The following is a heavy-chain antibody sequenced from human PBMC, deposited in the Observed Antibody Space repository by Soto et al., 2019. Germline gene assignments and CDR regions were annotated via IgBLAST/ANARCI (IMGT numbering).Heavy chain of an antibody. CDR1: GFTFSSYA. CDR3: AKGGSVAGTFDY. D-gene: IGHD6-19*01. J-gene: IGHJ4*02. CDR2: ISGSGGST. V-gene: IGHV3-23*01. Sequence: EVQLLESGGGLVQPGGSLMLSCAASGFTFSSYAMSWVRQAPGKGLEWVSAISGSGGSTYYADSVKGRFTISRDNSKNTLYLQMNSLRAEDTAVYYCAKGGSVAGTFDYWGQGTLVTVSS.